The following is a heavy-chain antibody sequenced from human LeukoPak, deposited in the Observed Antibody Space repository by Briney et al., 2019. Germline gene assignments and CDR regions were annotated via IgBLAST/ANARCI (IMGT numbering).Heavy chain of an antibody. D-gene: IGHD6-6*01. V-gene: IGHV4-38-2*02. CDR1: GYSISSGYY. CDR2: IYHSGST. J-gene: IGHJ4*02. CDR3: ASSYSSSRIYFDY. Sequence: SETLSLTCTVSGYSISSGYYWGWIRQPPGKGLEWIGSIYHSGSTYYNPSLKSRVTISVDTSKNQFSLKLSSVTAADTAVYYCASSYSSSRIYFDYWGQGTLVTVSS.